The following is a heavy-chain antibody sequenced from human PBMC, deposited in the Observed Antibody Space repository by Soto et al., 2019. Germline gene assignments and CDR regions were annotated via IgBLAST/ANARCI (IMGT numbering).Heavy chain of an antibody. D-gene: IGHD4-4*01. V-gene: IGHV1-69*06. CDR1: GGTFSTYG. Sequence: QVQLVQSGAEVKKPGSSVKVSCQASGGTFSTYGITWVRQASGQRLDWMGGITPIFGSLHFAHKFPGRLTIIPDKSTNTVYMELNSLTSEDTAVYYCASRKTVDAFEVWGQGTMVTVSS. J-gene: IGHJ3*01. CDR3: ASRKTVDAFEV. CDR2: ITPIFGSL.